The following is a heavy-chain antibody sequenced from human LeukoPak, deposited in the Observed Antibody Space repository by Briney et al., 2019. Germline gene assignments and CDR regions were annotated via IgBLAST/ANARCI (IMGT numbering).Heavy chain of an antibody. V-gene: IGHV4-39*01. CDR3: ARSYGSGSYSRLWVGY. J-gene: IGHJ4*02. CDR2: IYYSGST. D-gene: IGHD3-10*01. CDR1: GGSISSSSYY. Sequence: SETLSLTCTVSGGSISSSSYYWGWIRQPPGKGLEWIGSIYYSGSTYYNPSLKSRVTISVDTSKNQFSLKLSSVTAADTAVYYCARSYGSGSYSRLWVGYWGQGTLVTVSS.